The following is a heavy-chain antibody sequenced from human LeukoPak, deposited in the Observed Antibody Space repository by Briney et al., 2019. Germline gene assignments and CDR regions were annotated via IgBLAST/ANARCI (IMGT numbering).Heavy chain of an antibody. J-gene: IGHJ4*02. CDR3: ARAHTPTYYYDSSGLKLVDY. CDR2: ISSSSSTI. V-gene: IGHV3-48*01. D-gene: IGHD3-22*01. CDR1: GFTFSSYS. Sequence: PGGSLRLSCAASGFTFSSYSMNWVRQAPGKGLEWVSYISSSSSTIYYADSVKGRFTISRDNAKNSLYLQMNSLRAEDTAVYYCARAHTPTYYYDSSGLKLVDYWGQGTLVTVSS.